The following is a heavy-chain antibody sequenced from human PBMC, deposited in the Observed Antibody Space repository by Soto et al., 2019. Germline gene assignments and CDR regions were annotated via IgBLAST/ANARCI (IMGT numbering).Heavy chain of an antibody. CDR3: AYRQEYRGSWDSGWLDP. D-gene: IGHD6-13*01. CDR2: IYWDDDK. CDR1: GFSLSTSGVG. Sequence: QITLKESGPTLVEPTQTLTLTCAFSGFSLSTSGVGVGWIRQPPGKALEWLAFIYWDDDKRYSPSLKTRLTIFKDNSKNQGVLIMANMDPVDTATYYCAYRQEYRGSWDSGWLDPWGQGTLVTVSS. V-gene: IGHV2-5*02. J-gene: IGHJ5*02.